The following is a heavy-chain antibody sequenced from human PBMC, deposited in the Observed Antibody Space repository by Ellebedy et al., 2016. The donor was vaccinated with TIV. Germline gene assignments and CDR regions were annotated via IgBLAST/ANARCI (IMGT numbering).Heavy chain of an antibody. Sequence: GESLKISCAASGFTXXSYWMXWVRXXPGKGLEWVANIKQDGSEKYYVDSVKGRFTISRDNAKNSLYLQMNSLRAEDTAVYYCASERWYNGKEVFGYWGQGTLVTVSS. CDR2: IKQDGSEK. D-gene: IGHD1-14*01. V-gene: IGHV3-7*04. J-gene: IGHJ4*02. CDR1: GFTXXSYW. CDR3: ASERWYNGKEVFGY.